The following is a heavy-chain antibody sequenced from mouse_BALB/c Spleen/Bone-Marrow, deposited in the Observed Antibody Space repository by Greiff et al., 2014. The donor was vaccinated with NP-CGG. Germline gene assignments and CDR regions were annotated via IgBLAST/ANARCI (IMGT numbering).Heavy chain of an antibody. CDR3: ARSNYVGYYAMDY. D-gene: IGHD1-1*01. J-gene: IGHJ4*01. CDR2: ISGDSSTI. Sequence: EVKLVESGGGLVQPGGSRKLSCAASGFTFSSFGIHWVRQAPEKGLEWVAYISGDSSTIYYADTVKGRFTISRDNPKNTLFLQMTSLRSEDTAMYYCARSNYVGYYAMDYWGQGTSVTVSS. V-gene: IGHV5-17*02. CDR1: GFTFSSFG.